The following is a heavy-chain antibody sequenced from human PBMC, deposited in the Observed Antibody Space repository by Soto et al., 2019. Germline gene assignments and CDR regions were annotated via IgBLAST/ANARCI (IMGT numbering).Heavy chain of an antibody. D-gene: IGHD6-19*01. Sequence: SETLSLTCTVSGGSISSYYWSWIRQPPGKGLEWIGYIYCSGSTNYNPSLKSRVTISVDTSKNQFSLKLSSVTAEDTAVYYCARDRVAVAGTAEYFQHWGQGTLVTV. CDR2: IYCSGST. V-gene: IGHV4-59*13. CDR1: GGSISSYY. CDR3: ARDRVAVAGTAEYFQH. J-gene: IGHJ1*01.